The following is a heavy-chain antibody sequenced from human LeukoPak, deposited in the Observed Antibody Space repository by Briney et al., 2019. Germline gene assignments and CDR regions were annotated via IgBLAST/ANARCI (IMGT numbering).Heavy chain of an antibody. CDR3: ARVEEVYGSGRRENYYYYYMDV. D-gene: IGHD3-10*01. V-gene: IGHV4-34*01. Sequence: SETLSLTCAVYGGSFSGYYWSWIRQPPGKGLEWIGEINHSGSTNYNPSLKSRVTISVDTSKNQFSLKLSSVTAADTAVYYCARVEEVYGSGRRENYYYYYMDVWGKGTTVTISS. CDR2: INHSGST. CDR1: GGSFSGYY. J-gene: IGHJ6*03.